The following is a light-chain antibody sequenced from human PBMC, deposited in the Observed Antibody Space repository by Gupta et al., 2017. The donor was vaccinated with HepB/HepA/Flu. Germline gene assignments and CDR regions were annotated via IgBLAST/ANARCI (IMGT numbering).Light chain of an antibody. Sequence: QSVLTQPLSASGTPGQRVTISCSGSDSNNRTNTVNWHQQFPGTAPKSVIYNKNQRPSGVPDRFSGSKSGTSASLAISGLQSEDEADYYCASWDNRLKGWVFGGGTKLTVL. CDR2: NKN. J-gene: IGLJ3*02. CDR1: DSNNRTNT. CDR3: ASWDNRLKGWV. V-gene: IGLV1-44*01.